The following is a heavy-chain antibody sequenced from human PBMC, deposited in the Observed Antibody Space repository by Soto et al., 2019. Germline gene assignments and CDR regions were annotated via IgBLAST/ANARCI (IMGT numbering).Heavy chain of an antibody. CDR1: GGSISSDDYY. D-gene: IGHD6-6*01. CDR3: LGGKQLVETLDY. J-gene: IGHJ4*02. V-gene: IGHV4-30-4*01. CDR2: IYYRGST. Sequence: QVQLQESGPGLVKPSQTLSLTCTVSGGSISSDDYYWGWIRKPPGKGLEWVGYIYYRGSTYYNPSLERRGTRSDDTSKNQVPLKLSSVTAEDTAVYSCLGGKQLVETLDYWGQGNLVTVSS.